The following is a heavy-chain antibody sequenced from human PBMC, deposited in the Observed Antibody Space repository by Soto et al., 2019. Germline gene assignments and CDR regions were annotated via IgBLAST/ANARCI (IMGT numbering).Heavy chain of an antibody. D-gene: IGHD6-13*01. CDR1: GFTFSSYA. V-gene: IGHV3-23*01. Sequence: EVQLLESGGGLVQPGGSLRLSCAASGFTFSSYAMSWVRQAPGKGLEWLSTITGSGDNTYSADSVKGRFTISRDNSKITLYLQMNSLRAEDTAVYYCAKQQDGDAFDIWGQGTMVTVSS. CDR2: ITGSGDNT. CDR3: AKQQDGDAFDI. J-gene: IGHJ3*02.